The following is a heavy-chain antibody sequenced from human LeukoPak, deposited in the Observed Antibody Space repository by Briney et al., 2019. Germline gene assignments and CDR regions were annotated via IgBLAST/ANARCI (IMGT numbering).Heavy chain of an antibody. Sequence: SVSVSSKPSGGTLSRDAISGVRQAPRQGGEWMGGIRPIFGTANYAQKFQGRCTITTDESTSTAYMDLSSLRSEDTAVYYCARDGCSGGSCYSDAFDIWGQGTMVTVSS. CDR3: ARDGCSGGSCYSDAFDI. J-gene: IGHJ3*02. V-gene: IGHV1-69*05. D-gene: IGHD2-15*01. CDR1: GGTLSRDA. CDR2: IRPIFGTA.